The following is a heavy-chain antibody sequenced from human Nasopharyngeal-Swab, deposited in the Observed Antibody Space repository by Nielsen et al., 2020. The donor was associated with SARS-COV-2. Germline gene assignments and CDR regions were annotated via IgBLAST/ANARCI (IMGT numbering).Heavy chain of an antibody. D-gene: IGHD2-15*01. Sequence: VRQAPGKGLEWIGEIYHSGSTNYNPSLKSRINISLDKSKNQFSLKLRSVTAADTAVYYCARVIAWFDPWGQGTLGTVSS. CDR2: IYHSGST. V-gene: IGHV4-4*02. CDR3: ARVIAWFDP. J-gene: IGHJ5*02.